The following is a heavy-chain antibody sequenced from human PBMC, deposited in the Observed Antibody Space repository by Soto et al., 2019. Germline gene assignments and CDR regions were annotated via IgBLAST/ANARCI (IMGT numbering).Heavy chain of an antibody. J-gene: IGHJ4*02. CDR1: RCSLSSGDYN. D-gene: IGHD2-2*01. Sequence: PSETLSLTCSISRCSLSSGDYNWSWIRQPLGKALEWIGYIYFSGSTYYNPSLKSRLNISINTSKNQFSLKLSSVTAADTAVYYCARSINCISTSCPRGGFDYWGQGSLVTGSA. CDR2: IYFSGST. CDR3: ARSINCISTSCPRGGFDY. V-gene: IGHV4-30-4*01.